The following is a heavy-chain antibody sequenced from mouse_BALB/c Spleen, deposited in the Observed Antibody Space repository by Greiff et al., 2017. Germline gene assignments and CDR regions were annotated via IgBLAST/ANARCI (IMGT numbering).Heavy chain of an antibody. Sequence: QVQLQQSGAELARPGASVKLSCKASGYTFTSYWMQWVKQRPGQGLEWIGAIYPGDGDTRYTQKFKGKATLTADKSSSTAYMQLSSLASEDSAVYYCASYYGNYVGYAMDYWGQGTSVTVSS. CDR3: ASYYGNYVGYAMDY. CDR1: GYTFTSYW. J-gene: IGHJ4*01. D-gene: IGHD2-10*01. CDR2: IYPGDGDT. V-gene: IGHV1-87*01.